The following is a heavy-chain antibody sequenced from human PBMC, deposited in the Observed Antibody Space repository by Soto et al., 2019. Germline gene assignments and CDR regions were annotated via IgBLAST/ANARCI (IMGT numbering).Heavy chain of an antibody. J-gene: IGHJ3*02. Sequence: QVQLVESGGGVVQPGRSRRLSCAASGFTFSNYGMHWVRQAPGKGLEWVAAISYDGTNEYYADSVKGRFTISRDDTENRLFVQRNGLRPEDTVGYSGGKDLEPFGGPFGSDIWGQGTRVTVSS. CDR3: GKDLEPFGGPFGSDI. V-gene: IGHV3-30*18. D-gene: IGHD3-10*01. CDR1: GFTFSNYG. CDR2: ISYDGTNE.